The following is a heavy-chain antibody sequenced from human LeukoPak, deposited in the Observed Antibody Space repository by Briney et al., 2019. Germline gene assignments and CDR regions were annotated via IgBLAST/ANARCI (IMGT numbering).Heavy chain of an antibody. V-gene: IGHV1-46*01. CDR2: INPSGGST. D-gene: IGHD2-8*01. J-gene: IGHJ4*02. Sequence: ASVKVSCKASGYTFTSYYMHWVRQAPGQGLEWMGIINPSGGSTNYAQKFQGRVTMTRDMSTSTVYMELSSLRSEDTAVYYCARGPTNGQAFDYWGQGTLVSVSS. CDR3: ARGPTNGQAFDY. CDR1: GYTFTSYY.